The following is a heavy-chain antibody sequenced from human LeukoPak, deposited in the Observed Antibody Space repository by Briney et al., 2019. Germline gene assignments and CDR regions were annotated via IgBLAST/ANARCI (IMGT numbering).Heavy chain of an antibody. CDR2: IYHSGST. J-gene: IGHJ2*01. CDR1: GGSISSGGYS. Sequence: SETLSLTCAVSGGSISSGGYSWSWIRQPPGKGLEWIGYIYHSGSTYYNPSLKSRVTISVDRSKNQFSLKLSSVTAADTAVYYCAREKVTMVRASLPYWYFDLWGRGTLVTVSS. V-gene: IGHV4-30-2*01. D-gene: IGHD3-10*01. CDR3: AREKVTMVRASLPYWYFDL.